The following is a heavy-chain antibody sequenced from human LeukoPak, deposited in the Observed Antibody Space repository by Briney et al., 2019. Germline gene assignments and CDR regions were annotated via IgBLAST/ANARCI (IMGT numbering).Heavy chain of an antibody. Sequence: GGALRLSWAASGFTVSSNYMSRGRQAPGEGVGGVSGISVSGGGTDYADSVKGRFTISRDNSENTLYMQMNSLRAEDTAVYYCAKRAASGTGAFDIWGQGTMVTVSS. V-gene: IGHV3-23*01. CDR1: GFTVSSNY. J-gene: IGHJ3*02. D-gene: IGHD6-13*01. CDR3: AKRAASGTGAFDI. CDR2: ISVSGGGT.